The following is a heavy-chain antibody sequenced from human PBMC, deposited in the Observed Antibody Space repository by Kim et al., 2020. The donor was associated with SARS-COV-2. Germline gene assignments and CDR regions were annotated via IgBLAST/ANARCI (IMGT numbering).Heavy chain of an antibody. CDR3: ARAAMGEYYYYGMDV. CDR1: GYTFTSYD. V-gene: IGHV1-8*01. D-gene: IGHD3-16*01. CDR2: MNPNSGNT. Sequence: ASVKVSCKASGYTFTSYDINWVRQATGQGLEWMGWMNPNSGNTGYAQKFQGRVTMTRNTSISTAYMELSSLRSEDTAVYYCARAAMGEYYYYGMDVWGQGTTVTVSS. J-gene: IGHJ6*02.